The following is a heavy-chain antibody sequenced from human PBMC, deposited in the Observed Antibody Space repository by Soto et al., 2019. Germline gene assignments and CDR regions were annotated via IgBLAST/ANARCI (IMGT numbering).Heavy chain of an antibody. Sequence: EVQLVESGGGLVQPGGSLRLSCAASGFTFSSYWMHWVRQAPGKGLVWVSRINSDGSSTSYADSVKGRFTISRDNAKNTLYLHMNSLRAEDTAVYYCAMVSIPFWSGYPPAYWGQGTLVTVSS. J-gene: IGHJ4*02. V-gene: IGHV3-74*01. CDR1: GFTFSSYW. D-gene: IGHD3-3*01. CDR2: INSDGSST. CDR3: AMVSIPFWSGYPPAY.